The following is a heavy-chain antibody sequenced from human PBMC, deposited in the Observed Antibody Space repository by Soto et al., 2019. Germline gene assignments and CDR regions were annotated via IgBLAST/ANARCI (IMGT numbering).Heavy chain of an antibody. D-gene: IGHD5-12*01. CDR2: IYPGDSET. J-gene: IGHJ3*02. Sequence: GESLKIAYQGSGDIVSRYWIAWGRRMPGKGLEWMGTIYPGDSETRYRPSFQGQVTISVDKSVSTAYLQWTSLKASDTAMYHCARSTSGLYSSDIWGQGTMVTVSS. V-gene: IGHV5-51*01. CDR3: ARSTSGLYSSDI. CDR1: GDIVSRYW.